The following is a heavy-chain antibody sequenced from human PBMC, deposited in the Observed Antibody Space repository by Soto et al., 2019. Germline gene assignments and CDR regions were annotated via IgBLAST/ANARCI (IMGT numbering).Heavy chain of an antibody. J-gene: IGHJ4*02. CDR3: ASTMATSPVLWFGDSAYFDY. CDR2: IYYSGST. V-gene: IGHV4-39*01. CDR1: GGSISSSSYY. Sequence: SETLSLTCTVSGGSISSSSYYWGWIRQPPGKGLEWIGSIYYSGSTYYSPSLKSRVTISVDTSKNQFSLKLSSVTAADTAVYYCASTMATSPVLWFGDSAYFDYWGQGTLVTVSS. D-gene: IGHD3-10*01.